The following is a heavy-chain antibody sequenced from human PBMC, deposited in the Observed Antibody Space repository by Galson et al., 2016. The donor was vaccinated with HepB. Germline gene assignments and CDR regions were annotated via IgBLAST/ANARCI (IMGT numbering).Heavy chain of an antibody. D-gene: IGHD1-26*01. J-gene: IGHJ4*02. CDR2: ISPSGGKT. Sequence: SVKVSCKASGYTLTSYYMYWVRLAPGQGLEWMGMISPSGGKTNYAQKFQGRVSMTRDTSTSPVYMELTSLRSEDTAVYYGGRVSGRRPCGDYWGQGTLLTVSS. V-gene: IGHV1-46*01. CDR1: GYTLTSYY. CDR3: GRVSGRRPCGDY.